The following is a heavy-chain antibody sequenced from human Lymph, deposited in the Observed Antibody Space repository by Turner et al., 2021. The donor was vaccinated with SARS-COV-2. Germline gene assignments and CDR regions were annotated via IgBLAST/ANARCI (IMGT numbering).Heavy chain of an antibody. CDR1: GGSFSGFY. J-gene: IGHJ5*02. D-gene: IGHD2-21*01. CDR3: ARLNPPEVGGGDWFDP. Sequence: QVQLQQWGAGLLKHSETLSHPCAVYGGSFSGFYWSGIRQPPGKGLEWIGEINHSGITNYNPSLKSRVTISGETSKNQFSLKLSSVTAADTAVYYCARLNPPEVGGGDWFDPWGQGTLVTVSS. CDR2: INHSGIT. V-gene: IGHV4-34*01.